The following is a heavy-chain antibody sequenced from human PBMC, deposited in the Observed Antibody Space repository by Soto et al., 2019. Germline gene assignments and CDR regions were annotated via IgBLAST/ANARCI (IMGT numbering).Heavy chain of an antibody. J-gene: IGHJ6*02. V-gene: IGHV3-74*01. CDR2: INSDGSST. D-gene: IGHD2-2*01. CDR3: ARDIVVTAAPRGYYGMDV. CDR1: GFTFSSYC. Sequence: PXESLRLSFAASGFTFSSYCMHWVRQAPGKGLVWVSRINSDGSSTSYADSVKGRFTISRDNAKNTLYLQMNSLRAEDTAVYYCARDIVVTAAPRGYYGMDVWGQGTTVTVSS.